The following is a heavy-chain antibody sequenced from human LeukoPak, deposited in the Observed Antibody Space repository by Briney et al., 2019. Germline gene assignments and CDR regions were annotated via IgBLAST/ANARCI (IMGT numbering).Heavy chain of an antibody. Sequence: PGGSLRLSCAASGFTFSSCAMSWVRQAPGKGLEWVSGISGSGDSTDYANSVKGRFTISRDNSKSTLYLQINSLRAEDTAVYYCAKPPSDNLLTGSLYYFDYWGQGTLVTVSS. CDR2: ISGSGDST. CDR1: GFTFSSCA. V-gene: IGHV3-23*01. CDR3: AKPPSDNLLTGSLYYFDY. D-gene: IGHD3-9*01. J-gene: IGHJ4*02.